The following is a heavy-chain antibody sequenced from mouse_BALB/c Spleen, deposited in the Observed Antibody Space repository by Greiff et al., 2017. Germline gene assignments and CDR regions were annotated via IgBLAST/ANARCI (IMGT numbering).Heavy chain of an antibody. J-gene: IGHJ1*01. D-gene: IGHD2-4*01. CDR1: GFSLTSYG. CDR3: ARKGSTMITNWYFDV. Sequence: VQRVESGPGLVQPSQSLSITCTVSGFSLTSYGVHWVRQSPGKGLEWLGVIWSGGSTDYNAAFISRLSISKDNSKSQVFFKMNSLQANDTAIYYCARKGSTMITNWYFDVWGAGTTVTVSS. CDR2: IWSGGST. V-gene: IGHV2-2*02.